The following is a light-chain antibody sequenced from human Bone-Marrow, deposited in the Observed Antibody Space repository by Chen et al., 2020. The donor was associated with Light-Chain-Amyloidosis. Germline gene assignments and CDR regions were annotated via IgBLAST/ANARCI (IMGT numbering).Light chain of an antibody. CDR2: RNS. CDR1: SSNIGTNT. V-gene: IGLV1-44*01. CDR3: AAWDESLDGWV. Sequence: QSVLTPPPAASASPGPRVTVSCSGSSSNIGTNTLYWYQQLPGAAPTVLIYRNSQRPSGVPDRFSGSKSGTSGSLAISGLRSEDEGDYYCAAWDESLDGWVFGGGTKLTVL. J-gene: IGLJ3*02.